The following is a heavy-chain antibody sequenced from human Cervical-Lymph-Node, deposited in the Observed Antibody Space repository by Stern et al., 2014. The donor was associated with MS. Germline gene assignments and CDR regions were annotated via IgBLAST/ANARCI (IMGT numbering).Heavy chain of an antibody. CDR3: ARAGTNGWYGSSYFDY. CDR1: GVTLTNYA. V-gene: IGHV3-30-3*01. Sequence: VQLVASGGGVVQPGRSLRLSCEASGVTLTNYALHWVRQAPGKGLEWVAFVSYDGSNKYYADSAKGRFTISRDNSENTVFLQMDSLRPEDTALYFCARAGTNGWYGSSYFDYWGQGTLVTVSS. J-gene: IGHJ4*02. D-gene: IGHD6-19*01. CDR2: VSYDGSNK.